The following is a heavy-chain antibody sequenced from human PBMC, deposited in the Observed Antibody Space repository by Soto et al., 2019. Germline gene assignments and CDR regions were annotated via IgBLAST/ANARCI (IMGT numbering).Heavy chain of an antibody. CDR2: IYYSGST. CDR1: GGSISSGGYY. V-gene: IGHV4-31*03. D-gene: IGHD2-15*01. Sequence: QVQLQESGPGLVKPSQTLSLTCTVSGGSISSGGYYWSWIRQHPGKGLEWIGYIYYSGSTYYNPSLKSRVTISVDTSKKQFSLKLSSVTAADTAVYYCARAVVVVAATPYFDYWGQGTLVTVSS. J-gene: IGHJ4*02. CDR3: ARAVVVVAATPYFDY.